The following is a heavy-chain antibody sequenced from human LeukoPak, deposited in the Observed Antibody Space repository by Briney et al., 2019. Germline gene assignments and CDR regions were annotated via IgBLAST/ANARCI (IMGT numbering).Heavy chain of an antibody. V-gene: IGHV4-39*01. CDR3: ARQRAYYDISTGYYPRREVDY. J-gene: IGHJ4*02. CDR2: IYYSGST. CDR1: GGSISSSSYY. D-gene: IGHD3-9*01. Sequence: SETLSLTCTVSGGSISSSSYYWGWIRQPPGKGLEWIGSIYYSGSTYYNPSLKSRVTISVDTSKNQFSLKLSSVTAADTAVYYCARQRAYYDISTGYYPRREVDYWGQGTLVTVSS.